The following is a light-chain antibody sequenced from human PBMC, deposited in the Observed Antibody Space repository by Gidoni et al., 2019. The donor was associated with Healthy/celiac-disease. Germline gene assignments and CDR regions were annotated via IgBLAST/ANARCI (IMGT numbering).Light chain of an antibody. CDR3: QQSYSTPPFT. V-gene: IGKV1-39*01. CDR1: QSISSY. Sequence: DIQMTQSPSSLSASVGDRVTITCRASQSISSYLNWYQQKPGKAPKLLIYAASSLQSGVPSSVSGSGSGTDFTLTISSLQPEDFETYYCQQSYSTPPFTFGPGTKVDIK. J-gene: IGKJ3*01. CDR2: AAS.